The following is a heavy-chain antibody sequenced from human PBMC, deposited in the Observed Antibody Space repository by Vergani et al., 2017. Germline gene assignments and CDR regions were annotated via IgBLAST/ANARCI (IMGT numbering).Heavy chain of an antibody. J-gene: IGHJ4*02. CDR1: GSSMSSSSSY. CDR3: ARGSWLGGSCSSPLFDY. CDR2: IHTSGNT. D-gene: IGHD2-15*01. Sequence: QVQLQESGQGLVRPSQTLSPICTVSGSSMSSSSSYWSWIRQAGGKGREWIGLIHTSGNTNYNPSLKSRVTMSEDTSKNQFSLNLTSVTAADTAVYYCARGSWLGGSCSSPLFDYWGRGTLVTVSA. V-gene: IGHV4-61*02.